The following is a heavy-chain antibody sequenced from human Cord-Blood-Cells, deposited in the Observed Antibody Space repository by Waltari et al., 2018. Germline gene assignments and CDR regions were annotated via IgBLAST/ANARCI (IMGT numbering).Heavy chain of an antibody. D-gene: IGHD6-13*01. CDR3: ARNLIAAAGGFDP. V-gene: IGHV4-31*03. Sequence: QVQLQESGPGLVKPSQTLSLTCTVSGGSICSGGYYWSWIRQHPGKGLEWIGYIYYSGSTYYNPSLKSRVTISVDTSKNQFSLKLSSVTAADTAVYYCARNLIAAAGGFDPWGQGTLVTVSS. CDR1: GGSICSGGYY. J-gene: IGHJ5*02. CDR2: IYYSGST.